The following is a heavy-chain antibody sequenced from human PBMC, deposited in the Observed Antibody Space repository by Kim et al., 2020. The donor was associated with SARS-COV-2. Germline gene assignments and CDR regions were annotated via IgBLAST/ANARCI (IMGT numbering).Heavy chain of an antibody. CDR1: GYTFTSYG. CDR2: IRAYNGNT. Sequence: ASVKVSCKASGYTFTSYGISWVRQAPGQGLEWMGWIRAYNGNTNYAQKLQGRVTMTTDTSTSTAYMELRSLRSDDTAVYYCARRDRGAAATYYYYYGMDVGGQETAVTGSS. D-gene: IGHD6-13*01. CDR3: ARRDRGAAATYYYYYGMDV. V-gene: IGHV1-18*01. J-gene: IGHJ6*02.